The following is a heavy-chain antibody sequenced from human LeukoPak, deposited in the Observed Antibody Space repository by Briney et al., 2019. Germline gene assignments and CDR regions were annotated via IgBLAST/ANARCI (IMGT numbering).Heavy chain of an antibody. CDR2: ISYDGSNK. D-gene: IGHD6-19*01. V-gene: IGHV3-30-3*01. Sequence: GGSLRLSCAASGFTFSSYAMSWVRQAPGKGLEWVAVISYDGSNKYYADSVKGRFTISRDNSKNTLYLQMNSLRAEDTAVYYRARGDYIAVAAPPEYFQHWGQGTLVTVSS. CDR1: GFTFSSYA. CDR3: ARGDYIAVAAPPEYFQH. J-gene: IGHJ1*01.